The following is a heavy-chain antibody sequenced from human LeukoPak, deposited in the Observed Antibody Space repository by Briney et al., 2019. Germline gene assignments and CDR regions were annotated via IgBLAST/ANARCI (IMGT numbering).Heavy chain of an antibody. V-gene: IGHV4-34*01. CDR3: ARRLYGSGSYYNESSYYFDY. D-gene: IGHD3-10*01. CDR2: INHSGST. Sequence: SETLSLTCTVSGGSISSYYWSWIRQPPGKGLEWIGEINHSGSTNYNPSLKSRVTISVDTSKNQFSLKLSSVTAADTAVYYCARRLYGSGSYYNESSYYFDYWGQGTLVTVSS. CDR1: GGSISSYY. J-gene: IGHJ4*02.